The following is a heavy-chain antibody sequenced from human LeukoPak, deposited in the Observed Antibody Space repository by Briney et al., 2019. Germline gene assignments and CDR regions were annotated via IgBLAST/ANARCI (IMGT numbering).Heavy chain of an antibody. D-gene: IGHD5-18*01. J-gene: IGHJ4*02. CDR2: INGDGSDT. Sequence: PGGSLRLSCEASGFTFSSYWMHWVRQIPGKGLAWVSRINGDGSDTNSADSVKGRFTISRDNAKNTLYLQMSSLRAEDTAVYYCVRGLGSGYSYAYGVYWGQGSLVTVSS. V-gene: IGHV3-74*01. CDR1: GFTFSSYW. CDR3: VRGLGSGYSYAYGVY.